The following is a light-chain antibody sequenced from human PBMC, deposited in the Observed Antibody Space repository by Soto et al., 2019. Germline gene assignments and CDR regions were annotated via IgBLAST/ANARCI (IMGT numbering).Light chain of an antibody. J-gene: IGKJ1*01. V-gene: IGKV3D-15*01. CDR1: QRISSN. CDR2: GAS. Sequence: EIVMTQSPDTLSVSPGERATLSCRASQRISSNLAWYQQKPGQAPRLLIYGASTRATGVPARFSGSGSETDFTLTISNLQSEDCAVYYCQHYNNWWTFGQGTKVDIK. CDR3: QHYNNWWT.